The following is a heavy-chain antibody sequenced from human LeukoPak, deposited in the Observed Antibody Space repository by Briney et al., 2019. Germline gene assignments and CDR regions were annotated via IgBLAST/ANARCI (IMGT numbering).Heavy chain of an antibody. CDR1: GGSISSYY. D-gene: IGHD1-14*01. CDR3: ARDRDHVDYYYYGMDV. J-gene: IGHJ6*02. Sequence: SETLSLTCTVSGGSISSYYWSWIRQPAGKGLEWIGRIYTSGSTNYNPSLKSRVTMSVDTSKNRFSLKLSSVTAADTAVYYCARDRDHVDYYYYGMDVWGQGTTVTVSS. V-gene: IGHV4-4*07. CDR2: IYTSGST.